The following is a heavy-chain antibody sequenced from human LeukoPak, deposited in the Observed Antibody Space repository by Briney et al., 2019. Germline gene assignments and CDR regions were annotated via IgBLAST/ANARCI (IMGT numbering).Heavy chain of an antibody. CDR1: GFTFSTYA. V-gene: IGHV3-30*04. D-gene: IGHD6-19*01. Sequence: GRSLRLSCAASGFTFSTYAMHWVRQAPGKGLEWVAVISYDGSNKYYADSVKGRFTISRDNSKNTLYLQMNSLRAEDTAVYYCAKAHIAVAGTGTFDYWGQGTLVTVSS. CDR3: AKAHIAVAGTGTFDY. CDR2: ISYDGSNK. J-gene: IGHJ4*02.